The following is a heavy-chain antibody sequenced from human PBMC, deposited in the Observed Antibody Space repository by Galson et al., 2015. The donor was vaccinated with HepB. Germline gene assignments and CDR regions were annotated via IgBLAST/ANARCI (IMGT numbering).Heavy chain of an antibody. V-gene: IGHV3-48*02. Sequence: SLRLSCAASGFTFSIYSMNWVRQAPGKGLEWVSYISGSSSTIHYADSVKGRFTISRDNAKNSLYLRMNSLRDEDTAVYYCARGNTAGPAEDYWGQGTLVIVSS. D-gene: IGHD5-18*01. CDR2: ISGSSSTI. CDR1: GFTFSIYS. J-gene: IGHJ4*02. CDR3: ARGNTAGPAEDY.